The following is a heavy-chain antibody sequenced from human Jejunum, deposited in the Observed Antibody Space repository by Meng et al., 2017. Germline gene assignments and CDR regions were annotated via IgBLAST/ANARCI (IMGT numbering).Heavy chain of an antibody. Sequence: RLGQVGASVSKPLTSVNVSGTPSGYIFTSCHINWLRQATGQMPEWMGCMDPNLGNTDYAQKFQGRVTMTRDTSIRTAFMELSSLKSDDSAVYYGARVVDNEFDYWGQGTLVTVSS. J-gene: IGHJ4*02. CDR3: ARVVDNEFDY. D-gene: IGHD2-8*01. CDR1: GYIFTSCH. CDR2: MDPNLGNT. V-gene: IGHV1-8*01.